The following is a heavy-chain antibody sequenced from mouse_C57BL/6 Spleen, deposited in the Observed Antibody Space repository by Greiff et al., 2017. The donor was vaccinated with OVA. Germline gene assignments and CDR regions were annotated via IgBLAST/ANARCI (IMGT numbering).Heavy chain of an antibody. D-gene: IGHD1-1*01. CDR1: GYTFTDYG. J-gene: IGHJ4*01. CDR2: IDPETGGT. Sequence: LKESGAELVRPGASVTLSCKASGYTFTDYGMHWVKQTPVHGLEWIGAIDPETGGTAYNQKFKGKAILTADKSSSTAYMELRSLTSEDSAVYYCTRSGYYGSSYPYYAMDYWGQGTSVTVSS. CDR3: TRSGYYGSSYPYYAMDY. V-gene: IGHV1-15*01.